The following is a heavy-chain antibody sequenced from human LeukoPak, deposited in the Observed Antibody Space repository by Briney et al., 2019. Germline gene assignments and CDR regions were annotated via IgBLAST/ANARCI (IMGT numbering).Heavy chain of an antibody. CDR2: ISSSGNTI. Sequence: GGSLRLSCVVSEFIFSGHNMMWVRQAPGKGLEWVSYISSSGNTIYYADSVKGRVTISRDNAKKSLSLQMNNVKDADSAVYYCARLILGGDSSWHLDYWGQGTLVSVSS. CDR1: EFIFSGHN. V-gene: IGHV3-48*02. D-gene: IGHD6-13*01. CDR3: ARLILGGDSSWHLDY. J-gene: IGHJ4*02.